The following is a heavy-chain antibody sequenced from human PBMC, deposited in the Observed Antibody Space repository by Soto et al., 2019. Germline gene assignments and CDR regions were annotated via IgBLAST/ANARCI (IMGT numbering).Heavy chain of an antibody. J-gene: IGHJ4*02. CDR1: GGSISSSSYY. CDR3: ARLVMLRTYPTMNRWFFGYYFDY. D-gene: IGHD3-22*01. CDR2: IYYSGST. V-gene: IGHV4-39*01. Sequence: SETLSLTCTVSGGSISSSSYYWGWIRQPPGKGLEWIGSIYYSGSTYYNPSLKSRVTISVDTSKNQFSLKLSSVTAADTAVYYCARLVMLRTYPTMNRWFFGYYFDYWGQGTLVTVSS.